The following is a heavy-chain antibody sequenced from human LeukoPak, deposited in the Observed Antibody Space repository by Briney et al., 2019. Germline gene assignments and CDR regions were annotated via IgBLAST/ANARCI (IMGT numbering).Heavy chain of an antibody. J-gene: IGHJ4*02. CDR3: ATSSSWYLLDY. CDR2: IIPITGTA. CDR1: GYTFTNYG. Sequence: SVKVSCKASGYTFTNYGISWVRQAPGQGLEWMGWIIPITGTANYAQKFQGRVTITADESTSTAYMELSRLRSDDTAVYYCATSSSWYLLDYWGQGTLVTVSS. D-gene: IGHD6-13*01. V-gene: IGHV1-69*13.